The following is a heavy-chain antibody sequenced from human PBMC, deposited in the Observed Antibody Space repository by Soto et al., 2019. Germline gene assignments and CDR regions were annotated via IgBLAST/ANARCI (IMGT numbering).Heavy chain of an antibody. J-gene: IGHJ4*02. CDR1: GGSFSGYY. CDR2: INHSGST. CDR3: ARERRLAARPFDY. Sequence: QVQLQQWGAGLLKPSETLSLTCAVYGGSFSGYYWSWIRQPPGKGLEWIGEINHSGSTNYNPSLKIRVTMAVDTSTTQFSLKLSPVTAADTSVYYCARERRLAARPFDYWGQGTLVTVSS. V-gene: IGHV4-34*01. D-gene: IGHD6-6*01.